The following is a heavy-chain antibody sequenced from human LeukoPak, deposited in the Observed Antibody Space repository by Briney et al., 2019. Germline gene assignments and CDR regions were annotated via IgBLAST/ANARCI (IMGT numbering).Heavy chain of an antibody. D-gene: IGHD3-3*01. V-gene: IGHV3-30-3*01. CDR1: GFTFSSHL. CDR3: ARSEETYYDFWSGYCFDY. Sequence: GGSLRLSCAASGFTFSSHLMHWVRHAPGKGLEWVAVISYDGSNKYYADSVKGRFTISRDNSKNTLYLQMNSLRAEDTAVYYCARSEETYYDFWSGYCFDYWGQGTLVTVSS. J-gene: IGHJ4*02. CDR2: ISYDGSNK.